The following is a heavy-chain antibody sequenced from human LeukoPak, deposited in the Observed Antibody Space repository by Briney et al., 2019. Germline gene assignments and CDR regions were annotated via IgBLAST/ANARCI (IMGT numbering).Heavy chain of an antibody. V-gene: IGHV4-39*07. CDR3: AREIVVVPAAIYYFDY. Sequence: PSETLSLTCTVSGGSISNSNYYWGWIRQPPGRGLEWIGSIFYSGSTYYNPSLKSRVTISVDTSKNQFSLKLSSVTAADTAVYYCAREIVVVPAAIYYFDYWGQGTLVTVSS. J-gene: IGHJ4*02. CDR1: GGSISNSNYY. D-gene: IGHD2-2*01. CDR2: IFYSGST.